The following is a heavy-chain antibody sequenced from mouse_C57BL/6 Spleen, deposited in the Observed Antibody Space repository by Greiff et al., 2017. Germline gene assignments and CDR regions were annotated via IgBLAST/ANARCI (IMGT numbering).Heavy chain of an antibody. V-gene: IGHV1-64*01. Sequence: QVQLQQPGAELVKPGASVKLSCKASGYTFTSYWMHWVKQRPGQGLEWIGMIHPNSGSTNYNEKFKSKATLTVDKSSSTAYMQLSSLTSEDAAVYYCARGGSTMITTCAMDYWGQGTSVTVSS. CDR2: IHPNSGST. D-gene: IGHD2-4*01. CDR3: ARGGSTMITTCAMDY. CDR1: GYTFTSYW. J-gene: IGHJ4*01.